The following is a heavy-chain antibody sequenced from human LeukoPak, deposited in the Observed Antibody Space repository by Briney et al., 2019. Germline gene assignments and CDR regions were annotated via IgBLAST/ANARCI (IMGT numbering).Heavy chain of an antibody. Sequence: GGSLRLSCAASGFTFSSYAMSWVRQAPGKGLEWVSTISGSGGSTYYADSVKGRFTISRDNAKNSLYLQMNSLRAEDTAVYYCARDYGIDYWGQGTLVTVSS. V-gene: IGHV3-23*01. CDR3: ARDYGIDY. J-gene: IGHJ4*02. D-gene: IGHD1-1*01. CDR2: ISGSGGST. CDR1: GFTFSSYA.